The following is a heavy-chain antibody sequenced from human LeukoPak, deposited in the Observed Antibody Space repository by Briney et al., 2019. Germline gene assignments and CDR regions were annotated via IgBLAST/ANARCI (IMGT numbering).Heavy chain of an antibody. V-gene: IGHV4-30-2*01. Sequence: SETLSLTRAVSGGSISSGGYSWSWIRQPPGKGLEWIGYIYHSGSTYYNPSLKSRVTISVDRSRNQFSLKLSSVTAADTAVYYCARASNGDYVDYWGQGTLVTVSS. J-gene: IGHJ4*02. D-gene: IGHD4-17*01. CDR1: GGSISSGGYS. CDR3: ARASNGDYVDY. CDR2: IYHSGST.